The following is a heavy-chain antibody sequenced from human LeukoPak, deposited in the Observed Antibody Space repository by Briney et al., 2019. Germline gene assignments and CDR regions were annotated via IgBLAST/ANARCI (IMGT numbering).Heavy chain of an antibody. CDR3: AKVPAGLIAAAEDY. J-gene: IGHJ4*02. V-gene: IGHV3-23*01. D-gene: IGHD6-13*01. Sequence: GGPLRLSCAASGFTFSSYAVSWVRQAPGKGLEWVSAISGSGGSTYYADSVKGRFTISRDNSKNTLYLQMNSLRAEDTAVYYCAKVPAGLIAAAEDYWGQGTLVTVSS. CDR2: ISGSGGST. CDR1: GFTFSSYA.